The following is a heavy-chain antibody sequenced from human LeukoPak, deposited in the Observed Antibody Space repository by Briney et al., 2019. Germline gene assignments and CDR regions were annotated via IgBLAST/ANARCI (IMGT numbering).Heavy chain of an antibody. J-gene: IGHJ5*02. Sequence: PGGSLRLSCAASGFTFSSYEMNWVRQAPGKGLEGGSYISSSGSTIYYADSVKGRFTISRDNAKNSLYLQMNSLRAEDTAVYYCAREKRYYYGSGSYSNWFDPWGQGTLVTVSS. CDR1: GFTFSSYE. CDR2: ISSSGSTI. D-gene: IGHD3-10*01. V-gene: IGHV3-48*03. CDR3: AREKRYYYGSGSYSNWFDP.